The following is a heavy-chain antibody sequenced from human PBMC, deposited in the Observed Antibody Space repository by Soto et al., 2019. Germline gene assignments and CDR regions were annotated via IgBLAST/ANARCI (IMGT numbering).Heavy chain of an antibody. CDR1: GYTFTSYG. V-gene: IGHV1-18*01. J-gene: IGHJ6*02. CDR3: ARVRFLEWLSYQYYYYGMDV. CDR2: ISAYNGNT. Sequence: ASVKVSCKAPGYTFTSYGISWVRQAPGQGREWMGWISAYNGNTNYAQKLQGRVTMTTDTSTSTAYMELRSLRPDDTAVYYCARVRFLEWLSYQYYYYGMDVWGQGTTVTVSS. D-gene: IGHD3-3*01.